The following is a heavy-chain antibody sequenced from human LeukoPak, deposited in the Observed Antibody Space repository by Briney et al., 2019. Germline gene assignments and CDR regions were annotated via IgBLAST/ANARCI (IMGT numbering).Heavy chain of an antibody. CDR3: ARARITLDV. CDR2: ISYDGRNK. V-gene: IGHV3-30*04. D-gene: IGHD3-10*01. J-gene: IGHJ6*04. Sequence: GGSLRLSCAASGFTFSSYVIHWVRQAPGKGLEWVGVISYDGRNKYYADSVKGRFTISRDNSKNTLYLQMNSLRAEDTAVYYCARARITLDVWGKGTTVTVSS. CDR1: GFTFSSYV.